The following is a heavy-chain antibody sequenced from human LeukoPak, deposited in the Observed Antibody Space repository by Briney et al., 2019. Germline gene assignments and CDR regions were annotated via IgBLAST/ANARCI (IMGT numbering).Heavy chain of an antibody. CDR3: ARATRYCSGGSCFTSHDY. CDR1: GFTFSNKW. V-gene: IGHV3-7*03. CDR2: IKKDGSQT. Sequence: GGSLRLSCVGSGFTFSNKWMTWVRQAPGKGPEWVATIKKDGSQTYYVDSVKGRFTIFRDNSKNTVYLQMNSLRVEDTAVYYCARATRYCSGGSCFTSHDYWGQGTLVTVSS. J-gene: IGHJ4*02. D-gene: IGHD2-15*01.